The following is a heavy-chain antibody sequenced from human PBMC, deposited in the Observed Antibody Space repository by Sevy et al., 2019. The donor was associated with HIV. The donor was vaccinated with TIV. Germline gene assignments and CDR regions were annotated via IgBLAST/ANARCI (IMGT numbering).Heavy chain of an antibody. Sequence: GGSLRLSCAASGFTFSNYFMNWVRQAPGKGLECVSSISSGSSYIFYADPLKGRFTMSRDNTKNSLYLHMNSLRAEDTAVYYCARGDYYGSLYYFDYWGPGTLVTVSS. CDR1: GFTFSNYF. D-gene: IGHD3-10*01. CDR3: ARGDYYGSLYYFDY. CDR2: ISSGSSYI. J-gene: IGHJ4*02. V-gene: IGHV3-21*01.